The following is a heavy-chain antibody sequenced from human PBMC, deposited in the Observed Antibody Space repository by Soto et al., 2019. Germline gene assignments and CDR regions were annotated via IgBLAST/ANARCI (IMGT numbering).Heavy chain of an antibody. D-gene: IGHD3-22*01. CDR1: GGSVSSGSYY. CDR3: ARVPSTQEYYYDSSGSP. V-gene: IGHV4-61*01. CDR2: IYYSGST. Sequence: QVQLQESGPGLVKPSETLSLTCTVSGGSVSSGSYYWSWIRQPPGKGLEWIGYIYYSGSTNYNPSLKSRVNMSLDTSKNQFSLKLRYVTAADTALYYCARVPSTQEYYYDSSGSPWGQGTLVTVSS. J-gene: IGHJ5*02.